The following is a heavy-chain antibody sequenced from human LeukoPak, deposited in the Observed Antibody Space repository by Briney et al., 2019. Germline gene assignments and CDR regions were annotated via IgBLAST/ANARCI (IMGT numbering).Heavy chain of an antibody. Sequence: GGSLRLSCAASGFTFNSYDMTWVRQAPGKGLEWVSSIRGTGGRTYYADSVKGRFTISRDSSKNTLYLQMNSLKAEDTAVYYCAKARYCSGGTCSNFDFWGQGTLVTVSS. D-gene: IGHD2-15*01. CDR1: GFTFNSYD. CDR3: AKARYCSGGTCSNFDF. J-gene: IGHJ4*02. V-gene: IGHV3-23*01. CDR2: IRGTGGRT.